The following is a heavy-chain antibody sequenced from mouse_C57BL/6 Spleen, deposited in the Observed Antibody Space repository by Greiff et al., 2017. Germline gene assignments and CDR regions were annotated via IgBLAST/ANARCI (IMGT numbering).Heavy chain of an antibody. J-gene: IGHJ3*01. V-gene: IGHV1-26*01. CDR3: AHYVGWFAY. CDR2: INPNNGGT. Sequence: VQLQQSGPELVKPGASVKISCKASGYTFTDYYMNWVKQSHGKSLEWIGDINPNNGGTSYNQKFKGKATLTVDKSSSTAYMELRSLTSEDSAVYYCAHYVGWFAYWGQGTLVTVSA. CDR1: GYTFTDYY. D-gene: IGHD1-1*01.